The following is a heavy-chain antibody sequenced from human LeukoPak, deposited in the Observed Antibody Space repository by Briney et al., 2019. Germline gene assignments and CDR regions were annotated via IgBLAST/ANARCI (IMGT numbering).Heavy chain of an antibody. CDR1: GFTFSSYW. CDR2: IKKDGSEK. V-gene: IGHV3-7*01. CDR3: AMSWLGFDDY. J-gene: IGHJ4*02. Sequence: GGSLRLSCAASGFTFSSYWMSWVRQAPGKGLEWVANIKKDGSEKYYVDSVKGRFTISRDNAKTSLYLQMNSLRAEDTAVYYRAMSWLGFDDYWRQGTLVTVSS. D-gene: IGHD2-21*01.